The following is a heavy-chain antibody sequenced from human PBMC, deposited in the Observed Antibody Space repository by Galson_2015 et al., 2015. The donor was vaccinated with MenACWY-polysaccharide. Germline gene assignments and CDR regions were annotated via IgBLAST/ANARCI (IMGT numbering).Heavy chain of an antibody. CDR2: IILIFGIA. J-gene: IGHJ6*02. Sequence: SVKVSCKASGGTFSSYAISWVRQAPGQGLEWMGGIILIFGIANYAQKFQGRVTITADESTTTAYMELSSLRSEDTAVYYCARVKGDASWSGSPAGMDVWGQGTTVTVSS. D-gene: IGHD3-3*01. CDR3: ARVKGDASWSGSPAGMDV. V-gene: IGHV1-69*13. CDR1: GGTFSSYA.